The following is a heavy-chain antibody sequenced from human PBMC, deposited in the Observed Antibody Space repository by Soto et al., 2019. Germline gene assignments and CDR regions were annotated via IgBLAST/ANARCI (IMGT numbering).Heavy chain of an antibody. CDR3: AKDPRYCSGGTCFPEGEHWLDS. Sequence: QVPLVESGGGVVQPGRSLRLSCAASGFTFSNYAMHWVRQAPGKGLEWVAVISYDGNSKFYTDSLKGRFSISRDNSKNTLYLQMNSLRAEDTAVYYCAKDPRYCSGGTCFPEGEHWLDSWGQGTLVTVSS. V-gene: IGHV3-30-3*01. J-gene: IGHJ5*01. D-gene: IGHD2-15*01. CDR1: GFTFSNYA. CDR2: ISYDGNSK.